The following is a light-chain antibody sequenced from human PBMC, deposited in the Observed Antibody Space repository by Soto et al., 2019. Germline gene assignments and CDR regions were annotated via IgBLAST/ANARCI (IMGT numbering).Light chain of an antibody. CDR1: TGPVTSGHY. Sequence: QTVVTQEPSLTVSPGGTVTLTCDSNTGPVTSGHYPYWFQQKPGQAPRALIYDIDNKHSWTPARFSGSLRGGTAALTLSGAQPEDEADYYCLLSYTGRLYVFGTGTKLTVL. CDR3: LLSYTGRLYV. CDR2: DID. J-gene: IGLJ1*01. V-gene: IGLV7-46*01.